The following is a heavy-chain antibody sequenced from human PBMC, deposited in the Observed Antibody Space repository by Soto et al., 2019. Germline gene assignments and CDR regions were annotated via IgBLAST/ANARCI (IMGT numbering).Heavy chain of an antibody. V-gene: IGHV4-59*01. Sequence: SETLSLTCTVSGGSISSYYWSWIRQPPGKGLEWIGYIYYSGSTNYNPSLKSRVTISVDTSKNQFSLKLSSVTAADTAVYYCARTKDSSGYFDYWGQGTLVTVSS. CDR2: IYYSGST. D-gene: IGHD3-22*01. J-gene: IGHJ4*02. CDR3: ARTKDSSGYFDY. CDR1: GGSISSYY.